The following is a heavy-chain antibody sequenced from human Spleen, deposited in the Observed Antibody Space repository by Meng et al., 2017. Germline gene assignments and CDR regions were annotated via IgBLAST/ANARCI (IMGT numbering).Heavy chain of an antibody. D-gene: IGHD4-23*01. CDR2: MNPNSGNT. CDR1: GYTFTSYD. J-gene: IGHJ4*01. CDR3: SRIRRGRYGGNGPRDY. Sequence: ASVKVSCKASGYTFTSYDINWVRQATGQGLEWMGWMNPNSGNTGYAQKFQGRVTMTRNTSISTAYMELSSLRSEDTAVYYCSRIRRGRYGGNGPRDYWGQGTRVTVSS. V-gene: IGHV1-8*01.